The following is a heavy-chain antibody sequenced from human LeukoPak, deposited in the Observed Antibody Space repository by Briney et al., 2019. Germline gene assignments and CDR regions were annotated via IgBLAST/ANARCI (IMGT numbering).Heavy chain of an antibody. J-gene: IGHJ6*02. V-gene: IGHV3-21*01. Sequence: GGSLRLSCAASGFTFSSYSMNWVRQAPGKGLEWVSSISSSSSYIYYADSVKGRFTISRDNAKNSLYLQMNSLRAEDTAVYYCAGMIVVVSAIPRYYGMDVWGQGTTVTVSS. CDR2: ISSSSSYI. CDR1: GFTFSSYS. D-gene: IGHD3-22*01. CDR3: AGMIVVVSAIPRYYGMDV.